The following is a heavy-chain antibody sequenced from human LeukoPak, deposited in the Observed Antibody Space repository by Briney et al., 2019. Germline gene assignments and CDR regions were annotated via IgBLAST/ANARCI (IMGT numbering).Heavy chain of an antibody. V-gene: IGHV3-53*01. Sequence: GGSLRLSCAASGFTVSSKYMSWVRQAPGKGLEWVSIIYSGGSTYYADSVKGRFTISRDNSKNTLYLQMNSLRAEDTAVYYCASRYYYDGSGYYNVDYWGQGTLVTVSS. D-gene: IGHD3-22*01. CDR3: ASRYYYDGSGYYNVDY. J-gene: IGHJ4*02. CDR2: IYSGGST. CDR1: GFTVSSKY.